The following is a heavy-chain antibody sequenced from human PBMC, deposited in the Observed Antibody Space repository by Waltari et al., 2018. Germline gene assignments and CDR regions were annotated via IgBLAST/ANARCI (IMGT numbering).Heavy chain of an antibody. CDR1: GSTFSAYY. Sequence: EVQLLQSGAELQEPGTTVRISCKVSGSTFSAYYIHWVQQAPGKGLRWMGLVDPEDGETIYADNFQGRVTISADTSTDTAFMELSSLRSEDTAVFYCATALGDSSSASRPFDFWGQGTMITVSS. CDR3: ATALGDSSSASRPFDF. D-gene: IGHD6-19*01. J-gene: IGHJ3*01. V-gene: IGHV1-69-2*01. CDR2: VDPEDGET.